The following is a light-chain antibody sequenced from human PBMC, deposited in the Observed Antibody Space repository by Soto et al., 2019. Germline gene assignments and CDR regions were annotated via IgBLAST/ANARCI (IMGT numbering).Light chain of an antibody. V-gene: IGKV3-11*01. CDR1: QSVSSY. Sequence: EIVLTQSPATLYLSPGERATLSCRASQSVSSYLAWYQQKPGQAPRLLIYDASNRATGIPARFSGSGSGTDFTLTISSLEPEDFAVYYCQQRSNWGWTFGQGTKVEIK. CDR3: QQRSNWGWT. CDR2: DAS. J-gene: IGKJ1*01.